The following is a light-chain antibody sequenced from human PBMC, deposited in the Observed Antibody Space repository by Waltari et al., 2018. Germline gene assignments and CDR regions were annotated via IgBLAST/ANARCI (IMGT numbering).Light chain of an antibody. Sequence: QSALTQPASVSGSPGQSRAIPCTGNRRHVGSTNAFTCYQQYPGKAPKLMVYEDNKRPSGVSDRFSGSRSGNTASLTISGLQAEDEGDYYCCSHVSDTTFAWVFGGGTKLTVL. CDR2: EDN. CDR3: CSHVSDTTFAWV. J-gene: IGLJ3*02. V-gene: IGLV2-23*02. CDR1: RRHVGSTNA.